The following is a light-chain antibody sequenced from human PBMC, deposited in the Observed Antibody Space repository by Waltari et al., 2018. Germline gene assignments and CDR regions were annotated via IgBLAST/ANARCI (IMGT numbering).Light chain of an antibody. CDR2: GNN. Sequence: QSGLTQPPSVSGAPGQRVTISCTGSSPNLGAGYDVPRYQTLPGKAPKLLIYGNNNRPSGVPDRFSGSKSGTSASLAITGLQAEDEADYYCQSYDSGLSGSVFGGGTKLTVL. CDR1: SPNLGAGYD. V-gene: IGLV1-40*01. CDR3: QSYDSGLSGSV. J-gene: IGLJ2*01.